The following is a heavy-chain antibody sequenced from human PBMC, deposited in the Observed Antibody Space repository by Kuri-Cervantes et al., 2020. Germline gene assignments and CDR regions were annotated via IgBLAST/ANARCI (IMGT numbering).Heavy chain of an antibody. V-gene: IGHV1-2*02. D-gene: IGHD2-15*01. CDR2: IDPNSGGT. CDR1: GYTFTGYY. CDR3: ARAGRCSGGSCYYNWFDP. Sequence: ASVKVSCKASGYTFTGYYMHWVRQAPGQGLEWMGWIDPNSGGTNYAQKFQGRVTMTRDTSISTAYMELSRLRSGDTAVYYCARAGRCSGGSCYYNWFDPWGQGTLVTVSS. J-gene: IGHJ5*02.